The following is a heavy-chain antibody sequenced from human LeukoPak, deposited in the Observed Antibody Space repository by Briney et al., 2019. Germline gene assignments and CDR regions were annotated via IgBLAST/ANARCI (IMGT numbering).Heavy chain of an antibody. D-gene: IGHD5-18*01. V-gene: IGHV4-34*01. CDR3: ASPRGFSYGYFDY. CDR1: GGSFSGYY. Sequence: PSETLSLTCAVYGGSFSGYYWSWIRQPPGKGLEWIGEVNHSGSTNYNPSLKSRVTMSVDTSKNQFSLKLSSVTTADTAVYYCASPRGFSYGYFDYWGQGTLVTVSS. J-gene: IGHJ4*02. CDR2: VNHSGST.